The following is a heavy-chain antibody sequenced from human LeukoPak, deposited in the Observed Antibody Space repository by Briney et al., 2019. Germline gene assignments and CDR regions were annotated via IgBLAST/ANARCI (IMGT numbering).Heavy chain of an antibody. CDR2: ISGCGDDT. CDR1: GFTFSSYV. CDR3: AKKEAMIRGVPYYYDF. J-gene: IGHJ4*02. V-gene: IGHV3-23*01. D-gene: IGHD3-10*01. Sequence: GGSLRLSCSASGFTFSSYVMTWVRQAPGQGLEWVLAISGCGDDTYYADSVKGRFTISRDNSKNTLYLQMNSLSAEDTAVYYCAKKEAMIRGVPYYYDFWGQGTLVTVSS.